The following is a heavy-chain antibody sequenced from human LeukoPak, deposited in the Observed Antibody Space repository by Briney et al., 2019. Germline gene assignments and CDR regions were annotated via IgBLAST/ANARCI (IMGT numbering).Heavy chain of an antibody. V-gene: IGHV3-48*03. CDR2: ISSSGSTI. CDR1: GFTFSSYE. Sequence: PGGSLRLSCAASGFTFSSYEMNWVRQAPGKGLEWVSYISSSGSTIYYADSVKGRFTISRDNAKNSLYLQMNSLRAEDTAVYYCARGSMSLNNFDYWGQGTLVTVSS. CDR3: ARGSMSLNNFDY. J-gene: IGHJ4*02.